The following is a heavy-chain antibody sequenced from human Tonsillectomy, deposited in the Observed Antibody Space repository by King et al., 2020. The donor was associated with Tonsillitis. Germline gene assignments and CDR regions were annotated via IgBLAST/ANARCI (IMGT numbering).Heavy chain of an antibody. V-gene: IGHV4-59*01. J-gene: IGHJ5*02. CDR3: VRDKVVATIGRFDP. CDR2: IYDSGST. Sequence: QLQESGPGLVKPSETLSLTCTVSGGSITFYYWSWIRQSPGKGLEWIGYIYDSGSTNYNPSFKSRVTMSVDTSKNQFSLKLTSVTPADTAVYYCVRDKVVATIGRFDPWGQGTLVTVSS. D-gene: IGHD5-12*01. CDR1: GGSITFYY.